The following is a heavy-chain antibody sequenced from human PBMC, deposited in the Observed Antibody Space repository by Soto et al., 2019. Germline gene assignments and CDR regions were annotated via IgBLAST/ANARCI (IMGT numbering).Heavy chain of an antibody. CDR1: GFTFSTYA. CDR3: AKGKWLRILSDC. CDR2: ISDSGGST. V-gene: IGHV3-23*01. D-gene: IGHD5-12*01. Sequence: PGGSLRLSCAASGFTFSTYAMSWVRQAPGKGLEWVSAISDSGGSTYYADSVKGRFTISRDNSKNTLYLQMNSLRAEDTALYYCAKGKWLRILSDCWGQGTLVTVSS. J-gene: IGHJ4*02.